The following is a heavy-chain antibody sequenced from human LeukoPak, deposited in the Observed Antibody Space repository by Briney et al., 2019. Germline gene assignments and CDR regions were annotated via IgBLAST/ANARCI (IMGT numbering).Heavy chain of an antibody. V-gene: IGHV1-69*05. CDR3: ARGRVIYGSGKVLVY. J-gene: IGHJ4*02. D-gene: IGHD3-10*01. CDR2: IIPIFGTA. Sequence: SVKVSCKASGGTFSSYAISWVRQAPGQGLEWMGGIIPIFGTANYAQKFQGRVTMTRNTSISTAYMELSSLRSEDTAVYYCARGRVIYGSGKVLVYWGQGTLVTVSS. CDR1: GGTFSSYA.